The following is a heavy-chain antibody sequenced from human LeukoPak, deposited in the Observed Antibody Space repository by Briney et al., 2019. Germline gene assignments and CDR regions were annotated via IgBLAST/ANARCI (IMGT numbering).Heavy chain of an antibody. CDR2: MNPNSGNT. D-gene: IGHD2-15*01. CDR3: ATLVDAWDAFDI. CDR1: GYTFTSYD. J-gene: IGHJ3*02. Sequence: GASVKVSCKASGYTFTSYDINWVRQATGQGLEWMGWMNPNSGNTGYAQKFQGRVTMTRNTSISTAYMELSSLRSEDTAVYYCATLVDAWDAFDIWGQGTMVTVSS. V-gene: IGHV1-8*01.